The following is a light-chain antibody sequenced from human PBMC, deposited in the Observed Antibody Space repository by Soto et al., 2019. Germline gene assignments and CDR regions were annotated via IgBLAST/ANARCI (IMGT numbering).Light chain of an antibody. J-gene: IGKJ1*01. CDR2: GAS. CDR3: QQYDNAHWT. V-gene: IGKV3-20*01. CDR1: ESVRNNY. Sequence: EIVLTQSPGTLSLSPGDTATLSCRASESVRNNYLAWYQQKPGQAPRLLIYGASSRATGIPDRFSGSGSGTDFTLTISRLEPEDFAVYFCQQYDNAHWTFGQGTKMEIK.